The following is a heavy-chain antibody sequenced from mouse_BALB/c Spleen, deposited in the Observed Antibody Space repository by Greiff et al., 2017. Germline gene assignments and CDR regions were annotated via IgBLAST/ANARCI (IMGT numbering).Heavy chain of an antibody. V-gene: IGHV2-2*02. CDR2: IWSGGST. CDR3: ARNGGGGYYGYAMDY. CDR1: SFSLTSYG. Sequence: QVQLQQSGPGLVQPSQSLSITCTVSSFSLTSYGVHWVRQSPGKGLEWLGVIWSGGSTDYNAAFISRLSISKDNSKSQVFFKMNSLQANDTAIYYCARNGGGGYYGYAMDYWGQGTSVTVSS. J-gene: IGHJ4*01. D-gene: IGHD1-1*01.